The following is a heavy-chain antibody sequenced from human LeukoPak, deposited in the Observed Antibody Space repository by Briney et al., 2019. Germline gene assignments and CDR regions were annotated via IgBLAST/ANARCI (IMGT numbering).Heavy chain of an antibody. D-gene: IGHD3-22*01. Sequence: PGGSLRLSRAASGFIFSSYAMGWVRQAPGKGLEWVASISGSGGTAYYAHSVEGRFTISRDNSKNTLFLQMSSLRVEDTATYYCAKDGKFMIIMVLDYWGQGNLVTVSS. J-gene: IGHJ4*02. CDR2: ISGSGGTA. V-gene: IGHV3-23*01. CDR3: AKDGKFMIIMVLDY. CDR1: GFIFSSYA.